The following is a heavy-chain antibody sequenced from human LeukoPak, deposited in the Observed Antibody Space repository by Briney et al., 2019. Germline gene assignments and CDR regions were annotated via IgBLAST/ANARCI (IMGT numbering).Heavy chain of an antibody. Sequence: PGGSLRLSCVASGFNFSDYYMNWIRQSPGKGLEWISYMSSRSGIIYYADSVKGRFTISRDNARSSLYLQMNSLRAEDTAVYYCASLGYSSSWYPGYWGQGTLVTVSS. CDR1: GFNFSDYY. V-gene: IGHV3-11*04. CDR2: MSSRSGII. CDR3: ASLGYSSSWYPGY. J-gene: IGHJ4*02. D-gene: IGHD6-13*01.